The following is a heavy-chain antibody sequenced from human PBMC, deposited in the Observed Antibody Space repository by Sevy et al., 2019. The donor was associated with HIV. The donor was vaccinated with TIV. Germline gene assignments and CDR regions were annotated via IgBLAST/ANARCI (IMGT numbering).Heavy chain of an antibody. CDR2: IYYNGHT. CDR1: GGTIVSSGHY. V-gene: IGHV4-39*02. Sequence: SETLSLTCSVSGGTIVSSGHYWGWIRQTPGKGLEWIGSIYYNGHTYYNPSLNSRLTISIDTSKIQFSLNLSSVTAADTAIYFCVREAGGYDYDYGMDVWGQGTTVTVSS. CDR3: VREAGGYDYDYGMDV. D-gene: IGHD5-12*01. J-gene: IGHJ6*02.